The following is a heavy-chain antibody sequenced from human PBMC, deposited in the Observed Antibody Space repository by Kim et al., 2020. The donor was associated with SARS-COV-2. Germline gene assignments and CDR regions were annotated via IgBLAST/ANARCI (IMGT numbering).Heavy chain of an antibody. J-gene: IGHJ4*02. V-gene: IGHV3-7*01. CDR3: ARGGLNLAESGAFDY. D-gene: IGHD7-27*01. Sequence: VDAVKGRFTIARDNAENSLYQQMNSLRAEDTAVYYCARGGLNLAESGAFDYWGQGTLVTVSS.